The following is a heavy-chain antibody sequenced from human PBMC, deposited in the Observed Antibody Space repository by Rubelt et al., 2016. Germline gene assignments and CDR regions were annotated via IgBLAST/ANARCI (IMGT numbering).Heavy chain of an antibody. CDR3: ARDIFGVVQNDY. V-gene: IGHV3-7*03. Sequence: VQLVESGGGVVQPGRSLRLSCAASGFTFSSYWMSWVRQAPGKGLEWVANIKQDGSEKYYVDSVKGRFTISKDNAKNSLYLQMNSLRAEDTAVYYCARDIFGVVQNDYWGQGTLVTVSS. J-gene: IGHJ4*02. CDR1: GFTFSSYW. CDR2: IKQDGSEK. D-gene: IGHD3-3*02.